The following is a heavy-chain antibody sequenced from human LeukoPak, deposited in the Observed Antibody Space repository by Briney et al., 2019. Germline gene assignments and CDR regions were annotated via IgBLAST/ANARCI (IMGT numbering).Heavy chain of an antibody. Sequence: PGGSLRLSCAASGFPFSTYAMSWVRQAPGKGLEWVSAISGSGGSTYYADSVKGRFTISRDNSKNTLYLQMNSLRAEDTSIYFCAKALEQETVIALDSWGQGTLVTVSS. V-gene: IGHV3-23*01. CDR2: ISGSGGST. D-gene: IGHD6-13*01. J-gene: IGHJ4*02. CDR3: AKALEQETVIALDS. CDR1: GFPFSTYA.